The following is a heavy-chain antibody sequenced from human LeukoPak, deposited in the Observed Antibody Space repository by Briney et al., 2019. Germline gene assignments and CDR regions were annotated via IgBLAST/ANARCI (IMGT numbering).Heavy chain of an antibody. CDR2: IIPIFGTA. J-gene: IGHJ6*03. D-gene: IGHD5-18*01. CDR3: AILNTAMASGWRTSYYYYYMDV. CDR1: GGTFSSYA. Sequence: ASVKVSCKASGGTFSSYAISWVRQAPGQGLEWMGGIIPIFGTANYAQKFQGRVTITTDESTSTAYMELSSLRSEDTAVYYCAILNTAMASGWRTSYYYYYMDVWGKGTTVTVSS. V-gene: IGHV1-69*05.